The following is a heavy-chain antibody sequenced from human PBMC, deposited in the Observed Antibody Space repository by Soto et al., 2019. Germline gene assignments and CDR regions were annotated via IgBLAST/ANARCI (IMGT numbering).Heavy chain of an antibody. D-gene: IGHD3-22*01. CDR3: ARVLNYYDSSGYSLWFDP. V-gene: IGHV4-30-4*01. J-gene: IGHJ5*02. Sequence: PSETLSLTCTASGGSISSGDYYWSWIRQPPGKGLEWIGYIYYSGSTYYNPSLKSRVTISVDTSKNQFSLKLSSVTAADTAVYYCARVLNYYDSSGYSLWFDPWGQGTLVTVSS. CDR1: GGSISSGDYY. CDR2: IYYSGST.